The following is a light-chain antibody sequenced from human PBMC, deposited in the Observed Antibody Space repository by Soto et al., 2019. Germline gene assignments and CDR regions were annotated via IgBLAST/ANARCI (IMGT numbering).Light chain of an antibody. CDR3: QHYNSYSES. CDR1: QTISSW. J-gene: IGKJ1*01. Sequence: DIQMTQSPSTLSGSVGDRVTITCRASQTISSWLAWYQQKPGKAPKLLIYKASTLKSGVPSRFSGSGSGTEFTLIISSLQPDDFATYYFQHYNSYSESFCQWTKVELK. V-gene: IGKV1-5*03. CDR2: KAS.